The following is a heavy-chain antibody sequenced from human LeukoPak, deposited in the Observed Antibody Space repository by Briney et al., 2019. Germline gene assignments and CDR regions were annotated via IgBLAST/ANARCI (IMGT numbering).Heavy chain of an antibody. J-gene: IGHJ4*02. CDR2: IYYSGNT. D-gene: IGHD3-10*01. V-gene: IGHV4-31*03. Sequence: SECLSLACTVAAGSISRGGFYWTWIRQHPGKGLEWIGYIYYSGNTYSHPSLKRRLPNSVDRSKNQFSLKLTSVTAADRAVYYCARVRLVRGVIGGDVDYGGQGTLVTVSS. CDR3: ARVRLVRGVIGGDVDY. CDR1: AGSISRGGFY.